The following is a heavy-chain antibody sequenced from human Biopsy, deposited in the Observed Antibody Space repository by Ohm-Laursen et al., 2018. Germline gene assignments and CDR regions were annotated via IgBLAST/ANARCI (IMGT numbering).Heavy chain of an antibody. D-gene: IGHD3-3*01. CDR1: GYTFTGYH. V-gene: IGHV1-18*04. Sequence: GSSVKVSCKASGYTFTGYHVHWVRQAPGQGLEWMGWISAYNGNTNYAQKLQGRVTMTTDTSTSTAYMELRSLRSDDTAVYYCARCSTPYYDFWSGYQPTYYFDYWGQGTLVTVSS. CDR2: ISAYNGNT. CDR3: ARCSTPYYDFWSGYQPTYYFDY. J-gene: IGHJ4*02.